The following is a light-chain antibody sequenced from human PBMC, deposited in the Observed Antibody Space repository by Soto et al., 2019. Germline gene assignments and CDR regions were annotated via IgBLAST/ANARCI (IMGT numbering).Light chain of an antibody. CDR3: QQSYSTLTWK. CDR1: QNIRTY. Sequence: DIQMTQSPSSLSASVVDRFTITCRATQNIRTYLNWYQQKPGKAPKFLIYTASTLQSGVPSRFSGSGSGTDFTLIISSLQPEDFATYYCQQSYSTLTWKFGQGTKVDIK. CDR2: TAS. J-gene: IGKJ1*01. V-gene: IGKV1-39*01.